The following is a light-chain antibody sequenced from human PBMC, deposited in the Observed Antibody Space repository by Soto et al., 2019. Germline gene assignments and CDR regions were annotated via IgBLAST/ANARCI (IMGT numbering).Light chain of an antibody. CDR1: QGVSSY. Sequence: EIVLTQSPATLSLSPWERATLSCRASQGVSSYLAWYQQKPGQAPRLLIYDASNRATGIPARFSGSGSGTDFTLTISSLEPEDFAVYYCQQRSNWPRTFGQGTKVDIK. CDR2: DAS. V-gene: IGKV3-11*01. CDR3: QQRSNWPRT. J-gene: IGKJ1*01.